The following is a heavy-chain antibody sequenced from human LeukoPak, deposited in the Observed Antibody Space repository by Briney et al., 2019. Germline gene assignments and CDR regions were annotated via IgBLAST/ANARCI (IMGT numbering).Heavy chain of an antibody. CDR1: GFTFSDYN. V-gene: IGHV3-11*04. Sequence: PGGSLRLSCAASGFTFSDYNMSWVRQAPGKGLEWVSYISSSGSSLYYADSVKGRFTISRDNAKNSLYLQMNSLRAEDTAVYYCARGLTLIKVVVTSANAFDIWGQGTLVTVSS. D-gene: IGHD3-22*01. CDR3: ARGLTLIKVVVTSANAFDI. CDR2: ISSSGSSL. J-gene: IGHJ3*02.